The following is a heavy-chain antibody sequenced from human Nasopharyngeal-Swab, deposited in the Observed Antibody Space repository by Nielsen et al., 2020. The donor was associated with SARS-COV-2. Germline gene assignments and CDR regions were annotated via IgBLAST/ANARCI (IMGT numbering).Heavy chain of an antibody. V-gene: IGHV3-23*01. J-gene: IGHJ6*03. Sequence: GGSLRLSCAASGFTFSSHAMSWVRQAPGKGLEWVSAISGSGGSTYYADSVKGRFTISRDNSKNTLYLQMNSLRAEDTAVYYCAKYYGDYPYYYYYMGVWGKGTTVTVSS. CDR2: ISGSGGST. CDR1: GFTFSSHA. D-gene: IGHD4-17*01. CDR3: AKYYGDYPYYYYYMGV.